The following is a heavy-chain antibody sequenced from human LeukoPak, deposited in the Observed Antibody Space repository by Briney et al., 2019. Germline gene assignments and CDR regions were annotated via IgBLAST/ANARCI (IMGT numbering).Heavy chain of an antibody. CDR1: GFTFSSYA. D-gene: IGHD2-2*01. J-gene: IGHJ4*02. CDR2: ISGGGGST. V-gene: IGHV3-23*01. Sequence: PGGSLRLSCAASGFTFSSYAMSWVRQAPGKGLEWVSAISGGGGSTYYADSVKGRFTISRDNSKNTLYLQMNSLRAEDTAVYYCAKGYCSSTSCYVLGEYFDYWGQGTLVTVSS. CDR3: AKGYCSSTSCYVLGEYFDY.